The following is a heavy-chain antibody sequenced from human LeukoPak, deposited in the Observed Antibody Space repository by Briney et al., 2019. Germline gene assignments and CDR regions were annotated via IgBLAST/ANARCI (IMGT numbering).Heavy chain of an antibody. CDR2: ISAYNGNT. Sequence: ASVKVSCKASGYTFTSYGISWVRQAPGQGLEWMGWISAYNGNTNYAQKLQGRVTMTTDTSTSTAYMELRSLRSDDTAVYYCARERRFLEWFNYFDYWGQGTLVTVSS. V-gene: IGHV1-18*01. CDR1: GYTFTSYG. D-gene: IGHD3-3*01. CDR3: ARERRFLEWFNYFDY. J-gene: IGHJ4*02.